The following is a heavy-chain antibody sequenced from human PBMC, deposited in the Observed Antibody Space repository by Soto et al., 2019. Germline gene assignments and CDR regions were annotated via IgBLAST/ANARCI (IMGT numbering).Heavy chain of an antibody. J-gene: IGHJ4*02. CDR3: AGEGALATFGVV. CDR1: GDSIRSYY. Sequence: QVQLQESGPGLVKSSETLSLTSSVSGDSIRSYYWIWIRQPPGRGLEWIGHVYYGGSTNYNPSLQSRVTISLDTSKNQFSLRLTSMTAADTAVYYCAGEGALATFGVVWGQGTRVTVSS. D-gene: IGHD3-3*01. CDR2: VYYGGST. V-gene: IGHV4-59*01.